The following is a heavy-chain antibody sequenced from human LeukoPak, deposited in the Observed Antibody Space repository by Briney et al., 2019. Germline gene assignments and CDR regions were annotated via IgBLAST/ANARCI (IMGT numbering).Heavy chain of an antibody. CDR1: GFAFSSYG. Sequence: GGSLRLSCAASGFAFSSYGMHWVRQAPGKGLEWVAVISYDGSNKYYADSVKGRFTISRDNSKNTLYLQMNSLRAEDTAVYYCAKEKYYSGSACCCAFDICGQGTMVTVS. CDR3: AKEKYYSGSACCCAFDI. D-gene: IGHD3-10*01. V-gene: IGHV3-30*18. J-gene: IGHJ3*02. CDR2: ISYDGSNK.